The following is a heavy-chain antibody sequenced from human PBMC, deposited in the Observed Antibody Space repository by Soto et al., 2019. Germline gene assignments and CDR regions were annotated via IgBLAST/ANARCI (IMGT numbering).Heavy chain of an antibody. V-gene: IGHV4-4*07. CDR1: GDSIGRFY. CDR2: VYSTGGT. D-gene: IGHD1-26*01. Sequence: SETLSLTCNVSGDSIGRFYWSWIRQSAEKGLEWIGRVYSTGGTAYNPAPKGRVTISLDRSNNHVSLEMNSVTAADTAVYFCARDLSGTGLDIWGRGTRVTVSS. J-gene: IGHJ6*02. CDR3: ARDLSGTGLDI.